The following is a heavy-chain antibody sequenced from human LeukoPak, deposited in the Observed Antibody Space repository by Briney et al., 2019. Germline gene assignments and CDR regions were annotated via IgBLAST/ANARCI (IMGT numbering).Heavy chain of an antibody. D-gene: IGHD5-18*01. Sequence: SETLSLTCAVYGGSFSGYYWSWIRQPPGKGLEWIGEINHSGSTNYNPSLKSRVTISVDTSKNQFSLKLSSVTAADTAVYYCARGGGSYGLSYFDYWGQGTLVTVSS. J-gene: IGHJ4*02. CDR3: ARGGGSYGLSYFDY. CDR1: GGSFSGYY. CDR2: INHSGST. V-gene: IGHV4-34*01.